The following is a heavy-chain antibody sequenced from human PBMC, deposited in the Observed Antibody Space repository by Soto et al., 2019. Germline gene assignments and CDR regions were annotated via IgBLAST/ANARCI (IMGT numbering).Heavy chain of an antibody. CDR2: MNPNSGNT. J-gene: IGHJ5*02. Sequence: QVPLVQSGAEVKKPGASVKVSCKASGYTFTSYDINWVRQATGQGLEWMGWMNPNSGNTGYAQKFQGRVTMTRNTSISTAYMELSSLRSEDTAVYYCARLTSITIFGVVQYNWFDPWGQGTLVTVSS. D-gene: IGHD3-3*01. V-gene: IGHV1-8*01. CDR1: GYTFTSYD. CDR3: ARLTSITIFGVVQYNWFDP.